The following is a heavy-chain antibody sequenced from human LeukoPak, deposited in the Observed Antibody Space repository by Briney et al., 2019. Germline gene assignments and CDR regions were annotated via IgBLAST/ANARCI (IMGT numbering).Heavy chain of an antibody. J-gene: IGHJ4*02. Sequence: GGSLRLSCAASGFTFSSTSMSWVRQAPGKGLEWVAVTVGGGDGTYYADSVKGRFTISRDNSNNTLYLQMNSLRAEDTAVYYCARSVPDYTRFDYWGQGALVTVSS. CDR3: ARSVPDYTRFDY. CDR2: TVGGGDGT. D-gene: IGHD4-11*01. V-gene: IGHV3-23*01. CDR1: GFTFSSTS.